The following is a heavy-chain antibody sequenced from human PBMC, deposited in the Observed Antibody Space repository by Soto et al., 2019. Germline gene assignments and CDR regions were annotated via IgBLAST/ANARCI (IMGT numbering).Heavy chain of an antibody. V-gene: IGHV3-21*01. J-gene: IGHJ4*02. D-gene: IGHD2-2*01. CDR1: GFTFSSYS. CDR3: ARARDPPDPSYCSSTSCPFDY. CDR2: ISSSSSYI. Sequence: GGSLRLSCAASGFTFSSYSMNWVRQAPGKGLEWVSSISSSSSYIYYADSVKGRFTISRDNAKNSLYLQMNSLRAEETAVYYCARARDPPDPSYCSSTSCPFDYWGQGTLVTVSS.